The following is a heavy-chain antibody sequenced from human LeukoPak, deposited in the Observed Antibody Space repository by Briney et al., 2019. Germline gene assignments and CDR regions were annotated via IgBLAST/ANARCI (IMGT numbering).Heavy chain of an antibody. D-gene: IGHD1-26*01. V-gene: IGHV3-15*01. J-gene: IGHJ4*02. Sequence: RTGGSLRLSCAASGFTFSNAWMSWVRQAPGKGLEWVGRIKSKTDGGTTDYAAPVKGGFTISRDDSKNTLFLQMNSLKTEDTAVYYCTTPGSRGRYSGSYGFDYWGQGTLVTVSS. CDR3: TTPGSRGRYSGSYGFDY. CDR2: IKSKTDGGTT. CDR1: GFTFSNAW.